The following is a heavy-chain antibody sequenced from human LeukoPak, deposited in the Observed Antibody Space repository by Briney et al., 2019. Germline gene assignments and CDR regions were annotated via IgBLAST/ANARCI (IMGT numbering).Heavy chain of an antibody. CDR3: ARESEYYYDSSGYLSNAFDI. J-gene: IGHJ3*02. V-gene: IGHV3-66*01. D-gene: IGHD3-22*01. CDR1: GFTVSSNY. CDR2: IYSGGST. Sequence: GGSLRLSCAASGFTVSSNYMSWVRQAPGKGLEWVSVIYSGGSTYYADSVKGRFTISRDNSKNTLYLQMNSLRAEDTAVYYCARESEYYYDSSGYLSNAFDIWGQGTMVTVSS.